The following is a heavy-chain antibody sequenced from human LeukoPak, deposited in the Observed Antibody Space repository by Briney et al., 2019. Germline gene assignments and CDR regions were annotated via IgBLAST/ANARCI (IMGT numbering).Heavy chain of an antibody. D-gene: IGHD6-19*01. CDR2: IIPIFGTA. J-gene: IGHJ4*02. CDR3: ASHHPGIAVAGTGYFDY. Sequence: ASVKVSCKASGGTFSSYAISWVRQAPGQGLEWMGGIIPIFGTANYAQKFQGRVTITADESTSTAYMELSSLRSEDTAVYYCASHHPGIAVAGTGYFDYWGQGTLVTVSS. V-gene: IGHV1-69*13. CDR1: GGTFSSYA.